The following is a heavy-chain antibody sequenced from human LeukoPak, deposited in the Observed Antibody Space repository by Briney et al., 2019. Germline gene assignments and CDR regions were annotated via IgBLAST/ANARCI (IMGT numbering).Heavy chain of an antibody. D-gene: IGHD3-3*01. CDR1: GYTFTSHG. V-gene: IGHV1-18*01. J-gene: IGHJ5*02. Sequence: ASVKVSCKASGYTFTSHGISWVRQAPGQGLMWLGWISAYNGATTYPQTFQGRVTLTTDTSTSTVYMEMRSLRSDDTAIYYCARTNMVFGVNIEQNWFDPWGQGTLVTVSS. CDR2: ISAYNGAT. CDR3: ARTNMVFGVNIEQNWFDP.